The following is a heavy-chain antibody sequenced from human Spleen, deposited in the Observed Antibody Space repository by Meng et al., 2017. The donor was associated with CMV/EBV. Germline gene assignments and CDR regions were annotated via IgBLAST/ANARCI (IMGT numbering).Heavy chain of an antibody. V-gene: IGHV3-23*01. CDR2: IDGGGDNT. CDR3: AKLEAGYCSGGSCARFHH. CDR1: NYA. Sequence: NYAMSWVRQAAGKGLEWVSAIDGGGDNTYYADSVKGRFTISRDNSKKTIYLQMNSLRAEDTAVYYCAKLEAGYCSGGSCARFHHWGQGALVTVSS. J-gene: IGHJ4*02. D-gene: IGHD2-15*01.